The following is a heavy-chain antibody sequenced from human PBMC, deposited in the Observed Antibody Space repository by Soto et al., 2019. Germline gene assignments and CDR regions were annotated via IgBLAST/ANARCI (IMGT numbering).Heavy chain of an antibody. V-gene: IGHV1-69*13. CDR2: IIPIFGTA. CDR1: GGTFSSYA. Sequence: ASVKVSCKASGGTFSSYAISWGRQAPGQGLEWMGGIIPIFGTANYAQKFQGRVTITADESTSTAYMELSSLRSEDTAVYYCARGGTIFGVVIDSLVGYYYGMDVWGQGTTVTVSS. D-gene: IGHD3-3*01. J-gene: IGHJ6*02. CDR3: ARGGTIFGVVIDSLVGYYYGMDV.